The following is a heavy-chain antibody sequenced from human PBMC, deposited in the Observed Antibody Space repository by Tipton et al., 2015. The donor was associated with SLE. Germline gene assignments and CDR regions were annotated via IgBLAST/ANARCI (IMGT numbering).Heavy chain of an antibody. V-gene: IGHV4-34*01. D-gene: IGHD5-24*01. CDR2: INHSGST. Sequence: TLSLTCTVSGGSISSHYWSWIRQPPGKGLEWIGEINHSGSTNFNPSLKSRVTISVDTSKNQFSLKLNSVTAADTAVYYCARDLYEMGAFDIWGQGTMVTVSS. CDR3: ARDLYEMGAFDI. J-gene: IGHJ3*02. CDR1: GGSISSHY.